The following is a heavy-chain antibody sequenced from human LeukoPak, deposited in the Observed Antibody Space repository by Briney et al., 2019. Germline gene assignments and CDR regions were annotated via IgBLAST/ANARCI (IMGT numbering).Heavy chain of an antibody. CDR1: GFTFNSYA. Sequence: PGGSLRLSCAASGFTFNSYAMSWVRQAPGKGLEWVSAISGSGGSTYYADSVKGRFTISRDNSKNTLYLQMNSLRAEDTAVYYCAKDQAVAWEYFDYWGQGTLVTVSS. D-gene: IGHD1-26*01. CDR2: ISGSGGST. CDR3: AKDQAVAWEYFDY. J-gene: IGHJ4*02. V-gene: IGHV3-23*01.